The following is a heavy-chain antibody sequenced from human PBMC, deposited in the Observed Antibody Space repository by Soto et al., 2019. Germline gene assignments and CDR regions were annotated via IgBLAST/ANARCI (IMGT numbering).Heavy chain of an antibody. CDR1: GGSISSYY. CDR3: AGQGCSGGSCYSGKKNWFDP. V-gene: IGHV4-59*08. Sequence: SETLSLTCTVSGGSISSYYWSWIRQPPGKGLEWIGYIYYSGSTNYNPSLKSRVTISVDTSKNQFSLKLSPVTAADTAGYYCAGQGCSGGSCYSGKKNWFDPWGQGTLVTVSS. CDR2: IYYSGST. D-gene: IGHD2-15*01. J-gene: IGHJ5*02.